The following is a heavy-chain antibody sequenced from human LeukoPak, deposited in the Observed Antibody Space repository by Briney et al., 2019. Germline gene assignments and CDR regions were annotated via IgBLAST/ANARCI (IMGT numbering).Heavy chain of an antibody. J-gene: IGHJ4*02. CDR3: ARVLGHFDY. Sequence: PGGSLRLSCAASGFTFSSYAMSWVRQAPGKGLEWVSAISGSGGSTYYADSVKGWFTISRDNAKNSLYLQMNSLRAEDTALYYCARVLGHFDYWGQGTLVTVSS. D-gene: IGHD2-8*02. CDR1: GFTFSSYA. V-gene: IGHV3-23*01. CDR2: ISGSGGST.